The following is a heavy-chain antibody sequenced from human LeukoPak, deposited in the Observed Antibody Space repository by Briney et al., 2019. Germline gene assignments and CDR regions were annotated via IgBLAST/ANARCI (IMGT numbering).Heavy chain of an antibody. CDR1: GYTFTRRY. CDR2: IGPADGAR. Sequence: GASVKVSCKTSGYTFTRRYVHWVRQAPGQGLEWVGVIGPADGARSYAPRFQGRVTMTRDTSTSTVYMELSSLRSEDTAVYYCARDHSDTKPRPNWWFDPWGQGTLVIVSS. J-gene: IGHJ5*02. D-gene: IGHD1-1*01. V-gene: IGHV1-46*01. CDR3: ARDHSDTKPRPNWWFDP.